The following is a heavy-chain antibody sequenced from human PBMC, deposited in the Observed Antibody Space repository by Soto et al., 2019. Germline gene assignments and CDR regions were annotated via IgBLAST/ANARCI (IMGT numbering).Heavy chain of an antibody. V-gene: IGHV4-4*02. CDR3: ARGAKGCGGDCYPDY. CDR1: GGSISSSNW. J-gene: IGHJ4*02. Sequence: QVQLQESGPGLVKPSGTLSPTCAVSGGSISSSNWWSWVRQPPGKGLEWIGEIYHSGSTNYNPSLTSRVTISVDKSKNQFSLKLSSVTAADTAVYYCARGAKGCGGDCYPDYWGQGTLVTVSS. D-gene: IGHD2-21*02. CDR2: IYHSGST.